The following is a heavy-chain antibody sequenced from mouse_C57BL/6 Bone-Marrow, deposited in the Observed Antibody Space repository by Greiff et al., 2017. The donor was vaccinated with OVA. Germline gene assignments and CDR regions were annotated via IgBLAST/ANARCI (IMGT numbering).Heavy chain of an antibody. CDR2: ISYDGSN. V-gene: IGHV3-6*01. D-gene: IGHD2-5*01. CDR1: GYSITSGYY. J-gene: IGHJ4*01. Sequence: EVKLMESGPGLVKASQSLSLTCSVTGYSITSGYYWNWIRQFPGNKLEWMGYISYDGSNNYNPSLKNRISITRDTSKNQFFLKLNSVTTEDTATYYCARLYYSNYEGYAMDYWGQGTSVTVSS. CDR3: ARLYYSNYEGYAMDY.